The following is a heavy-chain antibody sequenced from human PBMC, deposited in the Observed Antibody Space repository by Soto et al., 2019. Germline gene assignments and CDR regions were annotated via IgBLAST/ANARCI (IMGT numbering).Heavy chain of an antibody. D-gene: IGHD2-2*01. CDR3: ARGDEVPAAYGMDV. V-gene: IGHV3-33*01. Sequence: QVQLVESGGGVVQPGRSLRLPCAASGFTFSSYGMHWVRQAPGKGLEWVAVIWYDGSNKYYADSVKGRFTISRDNSKNTLYLQMNSLRAEDTAVYYCARGDEVPAAYGMDVWGQGTTVTVSS. J-gene: IGHJ6*02. CDR2: IWYDGSNK. CDR1: GFTFSSYG.